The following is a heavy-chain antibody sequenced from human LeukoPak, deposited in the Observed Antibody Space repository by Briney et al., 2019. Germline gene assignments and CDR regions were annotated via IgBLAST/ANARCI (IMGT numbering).Heavy chain of an antibody. Sequence: PSETLSLTCTVSGDSINSGSYYWGWIRQPPGEGLEWIGNIYYSGIPYSNPSLKSRVTLSVDTSKNQFSLKVSSLTAADTAVYYCARLRGYGDYLRPDWSYFDYWGQGTLVTVSS. CDR2: IYYSGIP. J-gene: IGHJ4*02. CDR1: GDSINSGSYY. D-gene: IGHD4-17*01. CDR3: ARLRGYGDYLRPDWSYFDY. V-gene: IGHV4-39*01.